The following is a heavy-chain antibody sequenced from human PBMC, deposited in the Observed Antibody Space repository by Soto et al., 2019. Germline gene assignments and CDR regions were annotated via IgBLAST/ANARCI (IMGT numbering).Heavy chain of an antibody. V-gene: IGHV4-61*01. CDR3: ARAIESMVFDY. D-gene: IGHD3-10*01. CDR2: IYYSGST. Sequence: ASETLSLTCTVSGGSVSSGSYYWSWIRQPPGKGLEWIGYIYYSGSTNYNPSLKSRVTISVDTSKNQFSLKLSSVTAADTAVYYCARAIESMVFDYWGQGTLVTVSS. CDR1: GGSVSSGSYY. J-gene: IGHJ4*02.